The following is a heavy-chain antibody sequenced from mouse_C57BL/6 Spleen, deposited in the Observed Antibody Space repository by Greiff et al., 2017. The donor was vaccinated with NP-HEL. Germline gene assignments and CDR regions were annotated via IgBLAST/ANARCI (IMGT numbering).Heavy chain of an antibody. J-gene: IGHJ3*01. D-gene: IGHD1-1*01. Sequence: VQLQQSGPELVKPGASVKISCKASGYTFTDYYMNWVKQSHGKSLEWIGDINPNNGGTSYNQKFKGKATLTVDKSSSTAYMELRSLTSEDSAVYYCATHYYGSSYGAYWGQGTLVTVSA. CDR2: INPNNGGT. CDR1: GYTFTDYY. V-gene: IGHV1-26*01. CDR3: ATHYYGSSYGAY.